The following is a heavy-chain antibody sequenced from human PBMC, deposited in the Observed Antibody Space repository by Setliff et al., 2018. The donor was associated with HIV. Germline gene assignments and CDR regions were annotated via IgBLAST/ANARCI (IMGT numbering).Heavy chain of an antibody. V-gene: IGHV4-59*01. CDR1: GGSISTYY. J-gene: IGHJ3*01. D-gene: IGHD4-17*01. CDR2: IYFTGSS. CDR3: ARVRMAYAAFDV. Sequence: SETLSLTCTVSGGSISTYYWSWIRQPPGKGLEWIGSIYFTGSSDNNPSLKSRVTLSVDTSKHQFSLKLSSVTAADTAVYYCARVRMAYAAFDVWGQGTVVTVSS.